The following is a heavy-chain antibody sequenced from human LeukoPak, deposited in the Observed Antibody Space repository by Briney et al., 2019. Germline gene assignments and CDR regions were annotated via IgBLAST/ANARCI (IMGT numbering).Heavy chain of an antibody. Sequence: GGSLRLSCAASGFTFRSYWVHWVRQAPGKGLVWVSRINSDGSSTSYADSVKGRFTISRDNAKNTLYLQMNSLRAEDTAVYYCARDRSIVGAPYFDYWGQGTLVTVSS. V-gene: IGHV3-74*01. CDR2: INSDGSST. CDR3: ARDRSIVGAPYFDY. D-gene: IGHD1-26*01. CDR1: GFTFRSYW. J-gene: IGHJ4*02.